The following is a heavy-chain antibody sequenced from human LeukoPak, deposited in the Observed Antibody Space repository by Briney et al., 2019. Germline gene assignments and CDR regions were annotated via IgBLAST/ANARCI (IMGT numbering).Heavy chain of an antibody. CDR2: IYHSGST. V-gene: IGHV4-4*02. J-gene: IGHJ3*02. D-gene: IGHD1-26*01. CDR3: ARDSGSYLGTDAFDI. CDR1: GFTFSTYSM. Sequence: GSLRLSCAASGFTFSTYSMNWVRQAPGKGLEWIGEIYHSGSTNYNPSLKSRVTISVDKSKNQFSLKLSSVTAADTAVYYCARDSGSYLGTDAFDIWGQGTMVTVSS.